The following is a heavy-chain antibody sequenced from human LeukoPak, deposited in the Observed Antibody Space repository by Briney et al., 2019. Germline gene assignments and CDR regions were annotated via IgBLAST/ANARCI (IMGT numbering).Heavy chain of an antibody. Sequence: GGSLRLSCAASGFTFSSYGMNWVRQAPGQGLVWVSRINSDGSSTSYADSVKGRFTISRDNAKNTLYLQMNSLRAEDTAVYYCARRGYDTGSLDYWGQGTLVTVSS. CDR3: ARRGYDTGSLDY. V-gene: IGHV3-74*01. J-gene: IGHJ4*02. CDR2: INSDGSST. CDR1: GFTFSSYG. D-gene: IGHD3-22*01.